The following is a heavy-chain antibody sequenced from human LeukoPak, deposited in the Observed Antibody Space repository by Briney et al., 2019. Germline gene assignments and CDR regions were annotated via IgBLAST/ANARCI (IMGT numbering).Heavy chain of an antibody. D-gene: IGHD1-14*01. CDR3: ASSRGFSELFDY. Sequence: SVKVSCKASGYTFTYRYLHWARQAPGQALEWMGWITPFNGNTNYAQKFQDRVTITRDRSMSTAYMELSSLRSEDTAMYYCASSRGFSELFDYWGQGTLVTVSS. J-gene: IGHJ4*02. V-gene: IGHV1-45*02. CDR2: ITPFNGNT. CDR1: GYTFTYRY.